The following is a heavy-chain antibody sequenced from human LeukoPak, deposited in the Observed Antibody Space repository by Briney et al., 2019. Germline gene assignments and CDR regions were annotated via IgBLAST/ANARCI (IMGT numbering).Heavy chain of an antibody. CDR1: GFTFSSYA. V-gene: IGHV3-30-3*01. D-gene: IGHD6-13*01. J-gene: IGHJ4*02. CDR2: ISYDGSDK. Sequence: GGSLRLSCAASGFTFSSYAMHWVRQAPGKGPEWAAVISYDGSDKYYVDSVKGRFTISRDISKNTLYLQMNSLRAEDTAVYYCARAIMDSSSWYGDYWGQGSLVTVSS. CDR3: ARAIMDSSSWYGDY.